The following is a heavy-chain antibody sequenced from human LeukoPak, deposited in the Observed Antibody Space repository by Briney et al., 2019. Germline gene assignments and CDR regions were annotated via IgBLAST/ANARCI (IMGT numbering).Heavy chain of an antibody. CDR2: IYYSGST. J-gene: IGHJ5*02. CDR3: ARGGDYYDSSGYYYWFDP. V-gene: IGHV4-31*03. CDR1: GGSISSGGYY. Sequence: PSGTLSLTCTVSGGSISSGGYYWSWIRQHPGKGLEWIGYIYYSGSTYYNPSLKSRVTISVDTSKNQFSLKLSSVTAADTAVYYCARGGDYYDSSGYYYWFDPWGQGTLVTVSS. D-gene: IGHD3-22*01.